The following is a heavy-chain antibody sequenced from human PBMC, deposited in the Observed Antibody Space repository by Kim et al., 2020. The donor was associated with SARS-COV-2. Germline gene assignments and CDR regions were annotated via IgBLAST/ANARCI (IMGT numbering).Heavy chain of an antibody. J-gene: IGHJ6*02. D-gene: IGHD3-3*01. V-gene: IGHV3-64D*09. Sequence: GGSLRLSCSASGFTFSSYAMHWVRQAPGKGLEYVSAISSNGGSTYYADSVKGRFTISRDNSKNTLYLQMSSLRAEDTAVYYCVKYFWYYDFWSGYWGDYYYYGMDVWGQGTTVTVSS. CDR1: GFTFSSYA. CDR3: VKYFWYYDFWSGYWGDYYYYGMDV. CDR2: ISSNGGST.